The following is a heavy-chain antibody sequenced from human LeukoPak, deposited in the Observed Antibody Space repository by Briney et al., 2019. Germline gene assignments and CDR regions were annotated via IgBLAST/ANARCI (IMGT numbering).Heavy chain of an antibody. D-gene: IGHD1-1*01. Sequence: SETLSLICTVSGDSISSSSHYWAWIRQPPGKGLEWIGSVFYRGSAYYNPSLKSRVTISADTSKNQASLKLSSVTAADTAVYYCARDRTGNNWFDPWGQGTLVTVSS. CDR1: GDSISSSSHY. J-gene: IGHJ5*02. V-gene: IGHV4-39*07. CDR2: VFYRGSA. CDR3: ARDRTGNNWFDP.